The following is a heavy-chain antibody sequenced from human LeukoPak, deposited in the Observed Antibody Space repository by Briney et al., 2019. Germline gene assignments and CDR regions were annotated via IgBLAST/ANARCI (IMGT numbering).Heavy chain of an antibody. V-gene: IGHV4-59*02. CDR1: GGSVSTSYY. CDR3: AGFSSWYVVGFDY. CDR2: FYSGST. Sequence: SETLSLTCAVSGGSVSTSYYWSWIRQPPGKGLEWIGYFYSGSTNYNPSLRSRVTISVDTSKNQFSLKLSSVTAADTAVYYCAGFSSWYVVGFDYWGQGTLVTVSS. J-gene: IGHJ4*02. D-gene: IGHD6-13*01.